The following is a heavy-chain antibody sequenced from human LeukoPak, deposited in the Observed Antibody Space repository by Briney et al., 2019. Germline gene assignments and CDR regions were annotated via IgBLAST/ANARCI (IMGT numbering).Heavy chain of an antibody. CDR3: AKGGVYGDYYFDY. V-gene: IGHV3-21*04. CDR2: ISSSSSYI. CDR1: GFTFSSYS. Sequence: GGSLRLSCAASGFTFSSYSMNRVRQAPGKGLEWVSSISSSSSYIYYADSVKGRFTISRDNAKNSLYLQMNSLRAEDTALYYCAKGGVYGDYYFDYWGQGTLVTVSS. J-gene: IGHJ4*02. D-gene: IGHD4-17*01.